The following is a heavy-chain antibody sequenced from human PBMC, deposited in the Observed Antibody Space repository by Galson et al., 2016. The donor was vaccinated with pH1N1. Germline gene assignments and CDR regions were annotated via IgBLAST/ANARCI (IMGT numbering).Heavy chain of an antibody. CDR2: ISAGGGTT. D-gene: IGHD3-22*01. J-gene: IGHJ5*02. Sequence: SLRLSCAVSGFTFSIFGMSWVRQTPGKGLEWVSAISAGGGTTYHADSVKGRFTISRDNSKSTLYLQMSSLRAEDTAIYYCAKHDGSGYSYSRRPSWGQGTLVTVSS. CDR3: AKHDGSGYSYSRRPS. CDR1: GFTFSIFG. V-gene: IGHV3-23*01.